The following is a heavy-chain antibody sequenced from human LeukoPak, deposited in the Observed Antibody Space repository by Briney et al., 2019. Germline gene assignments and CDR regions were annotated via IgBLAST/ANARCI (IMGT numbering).Heavy chain of an antibody. CDR1: GYTFSSYG. J-gene: IGHJ5*02. V-gene: IGHV1-18*01. CDR3: VRGILSDDTLTGP. Sequence: ASVKVSCKTSGYTFSSYGINWVRQAPGQGLEWMGWISTYNGDTYYVQNLQGRVTMTTDTSTSTAYMELRSLTSDDTAVYYCVRGILSDDTLTGPWGQGTLVTVSS. D-gene: IGHD3-9*01. CDR2: ISTYNGDT.